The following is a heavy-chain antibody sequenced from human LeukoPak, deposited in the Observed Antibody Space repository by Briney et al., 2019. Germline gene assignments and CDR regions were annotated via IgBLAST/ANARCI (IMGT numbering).Heavy chain of an antibody. CDR1: GFTFSSYG. D-gene: IGHD2-2*01. CDR2: IWYDGSNK. J-gene: IGHJ6*02. Sequence: GGSLRLSCAASGFTFSSYGMHWVRQAPGKGLEWVAVIWYDGSNKYYADSVKGRFTISRDNFKNTLYLQMNSLRAEDTAVYYCARDLASPFPSYYYYYGMDVWGQGTTVTVSS. CDR3: ARDLASPFPSYYYYYGMDV. V-gene: IGHV3-33*01.